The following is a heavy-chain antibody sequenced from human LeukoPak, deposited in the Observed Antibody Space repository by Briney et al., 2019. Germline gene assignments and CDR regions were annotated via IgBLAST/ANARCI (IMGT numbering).Heavy chain of an antibody. CDR1: GGSISSTSHY. J-gene: IGHJ4*02. D-gene: IGHD3-22*01. CDR3: ARHGGSSGYYYLY. CDR2: IFYSGST. Sequence: SETLSLTCTVSGGSISSTSHYWGWIRQPPGKGLEWIGRIFYSGSTYYNPSLKSRVTISVDTSKHHFSLKLSSVTAADTAVYYCARHGGSSGYYYLYWGQGTLVTVSS. V-gene: IGHV4-39*01.